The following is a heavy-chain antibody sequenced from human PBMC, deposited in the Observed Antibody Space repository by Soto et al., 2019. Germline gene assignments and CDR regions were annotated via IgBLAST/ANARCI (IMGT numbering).Heavy chain of an antibody. Sequence: QLQLQESGPGLVKPSETLSLTCTVSGGSISSSSYYWGWIRQPPGKGLEWIGSIYYSGSTYYNPSLKSRVTISVDTSKNQFSLKLSSVTAADTAVYYCARHTVDTAMVIGVGWFDPWGQGTLATVSS. CDR2: IYYSGST. CDR3: ARHTVDTAMVIGVGWFDP. J-gene: IGHJ5*02. D-gene: IGHD5-18*01. CDR1: GGSISSSSYY. V-gene: IGHV4-39*01.